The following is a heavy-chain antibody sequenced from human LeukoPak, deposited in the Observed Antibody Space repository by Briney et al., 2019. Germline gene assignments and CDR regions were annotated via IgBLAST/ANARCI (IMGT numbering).Heavy chain of an antibody. J-gene: IGHJ3*02. CDR3: ASDVLTGLGAFDI. CDR1: VYTFTGYY. D-gene: IGHD3-9*01. CDR2: INPNNGVT. V-gene: IGHV1-2*02. Sequence: ASVTVSFKASVYTFTGYYMHWVRQAPGQGLEWMGWINPNNGVTNYAQKFQGRVTMTRDTSISTAYMEVSRLTSDDTAVYYCASDVLTGLGAFDIWGQGTILTVSS.